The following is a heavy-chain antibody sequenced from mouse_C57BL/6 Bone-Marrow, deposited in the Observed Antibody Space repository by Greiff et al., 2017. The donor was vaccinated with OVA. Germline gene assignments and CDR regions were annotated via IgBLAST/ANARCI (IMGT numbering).Heavy chain of an antibody. CDR2: IYPRSGNT. CDR1: GYTFTSYG. Sequence: QVQLQQSGAELARPGASVKLSCKASGYTFTSYGISWVKQRTGQGLEWIGEIYPRSGNTYYNEKFKGNATLTADKSSSTAYMELRSLTSEDSAVYFCARPYYYGSSHWYFDVWGTGTTVTVSS. J-gene: IGHJ1*03. V-gene: IGHV1-81*01. D-gene: IGHD1-1*01. CDR3: ARPYYYGSSHWYFDV.